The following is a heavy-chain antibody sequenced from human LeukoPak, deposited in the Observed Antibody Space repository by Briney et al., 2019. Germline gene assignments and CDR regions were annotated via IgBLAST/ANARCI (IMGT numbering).Heavy chain of an antibody. V-gene: IGHV3-7*01. Sequence: GGSPRLSCAASGFTFSSYAMSWVRQAPGKGLEWVANMDPTGSQKRYVDSVRGRFTISKDNPGASLYLDMHSLRAEDTAIYYCAIWTSGNYWGQGTLVTVSS. CDR3: AIWTSGNY. CDR2: MDPTGSQK. J-gene: IGHJ4*02. D-gene: IGHD1-1*01. CDR1: GFTFSSYA.